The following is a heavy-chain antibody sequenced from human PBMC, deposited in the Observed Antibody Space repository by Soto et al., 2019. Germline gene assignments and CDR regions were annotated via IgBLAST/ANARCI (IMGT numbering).Heavy chain of an antibody. CDR3: AKDSTSWRPRSDAFDI. CDR2: ISGSGGST. Sequence: GGSLRLSCAASGFTFSSYAMSWVRQAPWKGLEWVSAISGSGGSTYYADSVKGRFTISRGNSKNTLYLQMNSLRAEDTAVYYCAKDSTSWRPRSDAFDIWGQGAMVTVSS. D-gene: IGHD2-2*01. V-gene: IGHV3-23*01. J-gene: IGHJ3*02. CDR1: GFTFSSYA.